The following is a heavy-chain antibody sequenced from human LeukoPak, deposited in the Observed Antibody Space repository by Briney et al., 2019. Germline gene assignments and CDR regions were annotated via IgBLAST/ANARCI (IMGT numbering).Heavy chain of an antibody. CDR3: ARDGRYGDFLTSPKY. J-gene: IGHJ4*02. CDR2: ISATSATI. V-gene: IGHV3-48*02. Sequence: GGSLRLSCAASGFSFSDYNMAWVRQAPGKGLEWLSFISATSATIHYADSVKGRFTISRDNAKNSLYLHMNSLRDDDTAVYYCARDGRYGDFLTSPKYWGQGTLVTVSS. CDR1: GFSFSDYN. D-gene: IGHD3-9*01.